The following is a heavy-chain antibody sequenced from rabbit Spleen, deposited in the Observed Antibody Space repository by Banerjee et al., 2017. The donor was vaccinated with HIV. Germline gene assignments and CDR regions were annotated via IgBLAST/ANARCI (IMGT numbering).Heavy chain of an antibody. CDR2: IDSGSSGFS. V-gene: IGHV1S45*01. CDR1: GVSFSISSY. D-gene: IGHD7-1*01. J-gene: IGHJ4*01. CDR3: ARALDYAAYNCASNL. Sequence: QEQLVESGGDLVKPGASLTLTCTASGVSFSISSYMCWVRQAPGKGLEWIACIDSGSSGFSYFATWAIGRFTCSKPSSTTVTLQMTGLTAADTATYFCARALDYAAYNCASNLWGPGTLVTVS.